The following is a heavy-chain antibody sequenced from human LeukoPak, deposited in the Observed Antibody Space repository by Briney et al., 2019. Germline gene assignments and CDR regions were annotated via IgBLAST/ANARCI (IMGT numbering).Heavy chain of an antibody. CDR1: GGPFTTYY. V-gene: IGHV4-34*01. CDR2: INHSGST. D-gene: IGHD3-10*01. J-gene: IGHJ4*02. Sequence: SETLSLTCVAYGGPFTTYYWSWIRQPPGKGLEWIGEINHSGSTNYNPSLRSRVTMSVDTSKNQFSLKLSSVTAADTAVYYCARDYPGLDYWGQGTLVTVSS. CDR3: ARDYPGLDY.